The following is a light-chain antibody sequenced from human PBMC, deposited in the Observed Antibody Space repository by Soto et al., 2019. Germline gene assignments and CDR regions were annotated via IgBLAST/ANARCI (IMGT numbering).Light chain of an antibody. CDR2: DNN. CDR1: SSNIENYY. J-gene: IGLJ1*01. CDR3: GTYDSSLRDGV. V-gene: IGLV1-51*01. Sequence: QSVLTQPPSVSAAPGQKVTISCPGSSSNIENYYVSWYQQLPGTAPKLLIYDNNKRPSGIPDRFSGSKSGTSATLDITGLQTGDEADYYCGTYDSSLRDGVFGTGTKVTVL.